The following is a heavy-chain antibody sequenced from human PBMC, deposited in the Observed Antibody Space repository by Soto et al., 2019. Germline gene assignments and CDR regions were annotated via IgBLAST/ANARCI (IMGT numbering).Heavy chain of an antibody. D-gene: IGHD2-2*01. CDR3: ARVVVPTATYYYYGMDV. Sequence: PGGSLRLSCAASGFTFSSYAMHWVRQAPGKGLEWVAVSSHDGSNNYYGDSVKGRFTISRDNAKNTLYLQMNSLGAEDTAIYYCARVVVPTATYYYYGMDVWGQGTTVTVSS. CDR2: SSHDGSNN. J-gene: IGHJ6*02. CDR1: GFTFSSYA. V-gene: IGHV3-30-3*01.